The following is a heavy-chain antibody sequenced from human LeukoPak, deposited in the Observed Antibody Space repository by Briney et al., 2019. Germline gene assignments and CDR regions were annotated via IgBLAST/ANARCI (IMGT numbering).Heavy chain of an antibody. J-gene: IGHJ4*02. CDR3: AKSQGEGSAPLLRYFDWLLWDY. V-gene: IGHV3-23*01. CDR2: ISGSGGST. CDR1: GFTFSSYA. Sequence: PGGSLRLSCAASGFTFSSYAMSWVRQAPGKGLEWVSAISGSGGSTYYADSVKGRFTISRGNSKNTLYLQMNSLRAEDTAVYYCAKSQGEGSAPLLRYFDWLLWDYWGQGTLVTVSS. D-gene: IGHD3-9*01.